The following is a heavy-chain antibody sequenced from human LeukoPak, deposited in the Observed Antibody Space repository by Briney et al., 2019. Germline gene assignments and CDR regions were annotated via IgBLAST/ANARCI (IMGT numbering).Heavy chain of an antibody. D-gene: IGHD4-23*01. CDR2: ISYDGSKK. Sequence: LSGGSLRLSCAASGFTFSNYAMHWVRQAPGKGLEWVAVISYDGSKKDYADSEKGRFTISRDNSKNTLYLQMNSLRAEDTAIYYCARGAHKRDDYGGFFDYWGQGTLVTVSS. CDR1: GFTFSNYA. J-gene: IGHJ4*02. CDR3: ARGAHKRDDYGGFFDY. V-gene: IGHV3-30*04.